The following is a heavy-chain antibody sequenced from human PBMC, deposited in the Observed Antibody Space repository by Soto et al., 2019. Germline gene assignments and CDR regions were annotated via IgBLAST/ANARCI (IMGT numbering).Heavy chain of an antibody. D-gene: IGHD3-10*01. V-gene: IGHV1-8*01. CDR3: ARGHVLLGFGELLLVGNAFDI. CDR2: MNPNSGNT. CDR1: GYTFTSYD. Sequence: ASVKVSCKASGYTFTSYDINWVRQATGQGLEWMGWMNPNSGNTGYAQKFQGRVTMTRNTSISTAYMELSSLRSEDTAVYYCARGHVLLGFGELLLVGNAFDIWGQGTMVTVSS. J-gene: IGHJ3*02.